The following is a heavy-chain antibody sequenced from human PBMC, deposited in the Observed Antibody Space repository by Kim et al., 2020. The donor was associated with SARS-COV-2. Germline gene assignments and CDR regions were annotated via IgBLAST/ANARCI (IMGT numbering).Heavy chain of an antibody. Sequence: GGSLRLSCAASGFTFGDYAMHWVRQAPGKGLEWVSGISWNSGSIGYADSVKGRFTISRDNAKNSLYLQMNSLRAEDTALYYCAKGSGGGVVITARRYWYFDLWGRGTLVTVSS. CDR3: AKGSGGGVVITARRYWYFDL. D-gene: IGHD3-3*01. V-gene: IGHV3-9*01. CDR1: GFTFGDYA. CDR2: ISWNSGSI. J-gene: IGHJ2*01.